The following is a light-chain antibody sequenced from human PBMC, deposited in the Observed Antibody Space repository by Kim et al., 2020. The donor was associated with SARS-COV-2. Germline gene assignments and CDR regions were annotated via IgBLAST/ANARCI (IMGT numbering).Light chain of an antibody. CDR3: AAWDDSLDGRL. J-gene: IGLJ3*02. Sequence: ELTQPPSASGTPGQRVTISCSGSSSNLGSHTVNWYQQLPGTAPKLLIHTNNLRSSGVPDRFSGSKSGTSASLAISGLQSEDEADYYCAAWDDSLDGRLFGGGTQLTVL. CDR1: SSNLGSHT. V-gene: IGLV1-44*01. CDR2: TNN.